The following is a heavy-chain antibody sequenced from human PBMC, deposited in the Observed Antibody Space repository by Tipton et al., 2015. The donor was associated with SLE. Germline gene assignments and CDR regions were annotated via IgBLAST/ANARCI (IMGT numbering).Heavy chain of an antibody. CDR1: GFIFDGHE. D-gene: IGHD2-2*01. Sequence: SLRLSCATSGFIFDGHEMNWVRQAPGKGLEWLSYISGSGNTKYYADSVKGRFTVSTDSAKKSLYLQMSGLRADDSAIYYCARLGCGSTTCYRRYFGYWGQGTLVTVS. J-gene: IGHJ4*02. V-gene: IGHV3-48*03. CDR3: ARLGCGSTTCYRRYFGY. CDR2: ISGSGNTK.